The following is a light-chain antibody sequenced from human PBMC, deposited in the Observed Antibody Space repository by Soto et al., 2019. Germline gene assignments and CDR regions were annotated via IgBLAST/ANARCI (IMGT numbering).Light chain of an antibody. CDR1: SGSVSTSYY. V-gene: IGLV8-61*01. CDR3: VLYLPSGIWV. J-gene: IGLJ2*01. CDR2: STN. Sequence: QTVVTQEPSFSVSPGGTVTLTCGLSSGSVSTSYYPSWYQQTPGQAPRTLIYSTNTRSSGVPDRFSGSILGNKAALTTTGAQADDESDYYCVLYLPSGIWVFGGGTKLTVL.